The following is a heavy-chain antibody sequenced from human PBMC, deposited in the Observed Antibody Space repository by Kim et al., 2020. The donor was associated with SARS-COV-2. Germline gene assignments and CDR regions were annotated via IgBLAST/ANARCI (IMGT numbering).Heavy chain of an antibody. Sequence: GGSLRLSCAASGFTFSNAWMSWVRQAPGKGLEWVGRIKSKTDGGTTDYAAPVKGRFTISRDDSKNTLYLRMNSLKTEDTAVYYCTTELADTMVRGVMDPYYYGMDVWGQGTTVTVSS. CDR3: TTELADTMVRGVMDPYYYGMDV. CDR2: IKSKTDGGTT. J-gene: IGHJ6*02. CDR1: GFTFSNAW. V-gene: IGHV3-15*01. D-gene: IGHD3-10*01.